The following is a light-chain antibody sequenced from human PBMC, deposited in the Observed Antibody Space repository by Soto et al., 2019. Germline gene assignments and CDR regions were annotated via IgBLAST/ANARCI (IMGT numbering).Light chain of an antibody. J-gene: IGKJ5*01. CDR3: QQRSNWPLST. CDR1: QSVSSY. Sequence: EIVLTQSPATLSLSPGERATLSCRASQSVSSYLAWYQQKPGQAPRLLIYHASNRATGIPARFSGSGSGTDFTLTISSMEPEDYAVYYCQQRSNWPLSTFGQGTRLEIK. CDR2: HAS. V-gene: IGKV3-11*01.